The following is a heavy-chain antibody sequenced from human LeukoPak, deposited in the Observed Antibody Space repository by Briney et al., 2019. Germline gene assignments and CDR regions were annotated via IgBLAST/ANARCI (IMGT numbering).Heavy chain of an antibody. CDR1: GYTFTGYY. J-gene: IGHJ6*03. CDR2: INPNSGGT. D-gene: IGHD5-12*01. Sequence: ASVKVSCRASGYTFTGYYMHWVRQAPGQGLEWMGWINPNSGGTNYAQKFQGRVTMTRDTSISTAYMELSRLRSDDTAVYYCARGILQPSGYSGYDRGAGYMDVWGKGTTVTVSS. V-gene: IGHV1-2*02. CDR3: ARGILQPSGYSGYDRGAGYMDV.